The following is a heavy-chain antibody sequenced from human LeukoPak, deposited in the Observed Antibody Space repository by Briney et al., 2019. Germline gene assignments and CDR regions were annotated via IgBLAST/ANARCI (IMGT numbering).Heavy chain of an antibody. CDR3: ARDQNYYDTATYYGIDY. V-gene: IGHV1-2*02. CDR1: VYSFAGYY. D-gene: IGHD3-22*01. CDR2: INPNRGAT. Sequence: ASVKVSCKASVYSFAGYYIHWVRQAPGQGLEWMGWINPNRGATNYAQKFQDRVAMTRDTSISTAYMELSRLRSDDTAVYYCARDQNYYDTATYYGIDYWGQGTLVTVSS. J-gene: IGHJ4*02.